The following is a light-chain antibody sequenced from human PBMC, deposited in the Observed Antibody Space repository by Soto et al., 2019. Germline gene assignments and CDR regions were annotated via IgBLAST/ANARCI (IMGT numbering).Light chain of an antibody. CDR2: SNN. Sequence: QSVLTQPPSASGTPGQRVTISCSGRSSNIGSDYVYWYQQVPGTAPNLLIYSNNQRPSGVPDRFSGSKSGTSASLAISGLRSEDEADYYCAAWGDSLSDVVFGGGTKVTVL. CDR1: SSNIGSDY. V-gene: IGLV1-47*02. J-gene: IGLJ2*01. CDR3: AAWGDSLSDVV.